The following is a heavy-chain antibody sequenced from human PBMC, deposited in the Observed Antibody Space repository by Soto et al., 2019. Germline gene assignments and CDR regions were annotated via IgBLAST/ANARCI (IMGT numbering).Heavy chain of an antibody. CDR3: AKQPYYDFWSGYNYGMDV. J-gene: IGHJ6*02. Sequence: GGSLRLSCAASGFTFSNYAMSWVRQAPGEGLEWVSGISGSGGSTYYADSVKGRFTISRDNSKNTLYLQMNSLRAEDTAVYYCAKQPYYDFWSGYNYGMDVWGQGTTVTVS. CDR2: ISGSGGST. CDR1: GFTFSNYA. V-gene: IGHV3-23*01. D-gene: IGHD3-3*01.